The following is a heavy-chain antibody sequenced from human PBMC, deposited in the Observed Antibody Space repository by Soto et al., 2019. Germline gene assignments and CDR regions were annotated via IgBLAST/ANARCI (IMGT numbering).Heavy chain of an antibody. Sequence: GKGLEWVSSISSISSYIYYAESVKGRFTISRDNAKNSLYLQMNSLRAEDTAVYYCASVDTAMVRNYYYYGMDVRGQGPTVTGSS. V-gene: IGHV3-21*01. J-gene: IGHJ6*02. CDR3: ASVDTAMVRNYYYYGMDV. D-gene: IGHD5-18*01. CDR2: ISSISSYI.